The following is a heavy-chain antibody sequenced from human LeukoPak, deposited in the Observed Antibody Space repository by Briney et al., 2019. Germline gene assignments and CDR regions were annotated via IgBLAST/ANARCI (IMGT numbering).Heavy chain of an antibody. CDR2: IYYSGST. D-gene: IGHD3-10*01. V-gene: IGHV4-59*12. Sequence: SETLSLTCTVSGGSISSYYWSWIRQPPGKGLEWIGYIYYSGSTNYNPSLKSRVTISVDTSKNQFSLKLTSVTAADTAVYYCARLGQITMVRGQSYYYHSMDVWGQGTTVTVSS. J-gene: IGHJ6*02. CDR1: GGSISSYY. CDR3: ARLGQITMVRGQSYYYHSMDV.